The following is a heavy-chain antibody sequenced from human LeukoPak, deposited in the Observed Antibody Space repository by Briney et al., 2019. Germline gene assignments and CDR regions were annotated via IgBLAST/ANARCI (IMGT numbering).Heavy chain of an antibody. Sequence: PGGSLRLSCAASGFTFTIHAMTWVRQAPGKGLEWVSGISGDGASTHYAESAKGQFTISRDNSMNTLFLQMNSLRVEDTAIYYCAKDSYASGRPLHTFDVWGQGTMVTVSS. CDR2: ISGDGAST. CDR3: AKDSYASGRPLHTFDV. CDR1: GFTFTIHA. J-gene: IGHJ3*01. D-gene: IGHD3-10*01. V-gene: IGHV3-23*01.